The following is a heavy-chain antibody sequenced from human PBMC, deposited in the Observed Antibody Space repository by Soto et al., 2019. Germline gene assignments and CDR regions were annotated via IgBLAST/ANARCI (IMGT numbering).Heavy chain of an antibody. CDR2: INHSGST. CDR1: GGSFSGYY. Sequence: SETLSLTCAVYGGSFSGYYLSWIRQPPGKGLEWIGEINHSGSTNYNPSLKSRVTISVDTSKNQFSLKLSSVTAADTAVYYCARKVAAAGSRYNWFDPWGQGTLVTVSS. J-gene: IGHJ5*02. V-gene: IGHV4-34*01. CDR3: ARKVAAAGSRYNWFDP. D-gene: IGHD6-13*01.